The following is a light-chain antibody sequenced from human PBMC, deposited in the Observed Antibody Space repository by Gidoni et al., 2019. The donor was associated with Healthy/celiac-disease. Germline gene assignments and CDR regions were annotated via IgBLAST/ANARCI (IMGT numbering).Light chain of an antibody. CDR2: DAS. Sequence: EIVLTQSPDTLSLSPGERATLSCRASQSVSSYVAWYQQKPGQAPRLLIYDASNRATGIPARFSGSGSGTDFTLTISSLEPEYFAVYYCQQRSNWPVTFGQGTKLEIK. CDR1: QSVSSY. V-gene: IGKV3-11*01. CDR3: QQRSNWPVT. J-gene: IGKJ2*01.